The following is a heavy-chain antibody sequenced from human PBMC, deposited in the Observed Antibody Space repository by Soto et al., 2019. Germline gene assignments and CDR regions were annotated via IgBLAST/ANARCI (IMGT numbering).Heavy chain of an antibody. Sequence: QVQLVQSGAEVKKPGASVKVSCKASGFTFISHGISWVRQAPGQGLEWMGWISAYTGDTNYAQNFQGRVTMTTDTSTSTAYMELRSLRSDDTAVYYCARDQRYYGSGSYYSDYWGQGTLVTVSS. CDR1: GFTFISHG. J-gene: IGHJ4*02. CDR3: ARDQRYYGSGSYYSDY. CDR2: ISAYTGDT. D-gene: IGHD3-10*01. V-gene: IGHV1-18*04.